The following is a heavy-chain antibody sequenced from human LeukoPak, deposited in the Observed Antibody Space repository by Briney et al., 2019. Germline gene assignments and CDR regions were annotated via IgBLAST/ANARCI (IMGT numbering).Heavy chain of an antibody. Sequence: SETLSLTCTVSGGSISSSSAYWGWIRQPPGKGLEWIGSIYYSKNTYYNPSLKSRVTISADTSKNQFSLTLGSVSATDTAVYYCARDVPGGNSDAFDVWGQGTMVIVSS. V-gene: IGHV4-39*02. CDR1: GGSISSSSAY. CDR2: IYYSKNT. D-gene: IGHD4-23*01. CDR3: ARDVPGGNSDAFDV. J-gene: IGHJ3*01.